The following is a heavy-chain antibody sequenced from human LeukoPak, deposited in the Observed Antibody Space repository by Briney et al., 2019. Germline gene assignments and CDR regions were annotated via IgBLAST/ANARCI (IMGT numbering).Heavy chain of an antibody. D-gene: IGHD3-3*02. V-gene: IGHV3-48*04. J-gene: IGHJ3*02. CDR1: GFTFSSYT. CDR3: ARERAFDAFDI. CDR2: ISSSGSTI. Sequence: GGSLRLSCAASGFTFSSYTMNWVRQAPGKGLEWVSYISSSGSTIYYADSVKGRFTISRDNAKNSLYLQMNSLRAEDTAVYYCARERAFDAFDIWGQGTMVTVSS.